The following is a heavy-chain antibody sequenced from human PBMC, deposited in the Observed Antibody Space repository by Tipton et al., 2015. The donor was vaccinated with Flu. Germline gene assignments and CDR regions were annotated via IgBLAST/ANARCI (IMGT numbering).Heavy chain of an antibody. CDR3: ARGPYSSSWHRKYYYYGMDV. CDR1: GGSFSGYY. Sequence: GLVKPSETLSLTCAVYGGSFSGYYWSWIRQPPGKGLEWIGEINHSGSTNYNPSLKSRVTISVDTSKNQFSLKLSSVTAADTAAYYCARGPYSSSWHRKYYYYGMDVWGQGTTVTVSS. J-gene: IGHJ6*02. D-gene: IGHD6-13*01. CDR2: INHSGST. V-gene: IGHV4-34*01.